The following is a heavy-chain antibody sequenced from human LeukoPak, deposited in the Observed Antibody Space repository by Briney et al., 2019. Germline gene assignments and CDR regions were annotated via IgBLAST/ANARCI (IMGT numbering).Heavy chain of an antibody. D-gene: IGHD5-18*01. J-gene: IGHJ4*02. V-gene: IGHV1-3*04. CDR3: ARGSNSYPSDY. Sequence: ASVKVSCKASGYTFINHAIHWVRQAPGQRLEWMGWINIGNGNTKYSQNFQGRITITRDTSATTVYMELSSLRSEDTAVYYCARGSNSYPSDYWGQGTLVTVSS. CDR1: GYTFINHA. CDR2: INIGNGNT.